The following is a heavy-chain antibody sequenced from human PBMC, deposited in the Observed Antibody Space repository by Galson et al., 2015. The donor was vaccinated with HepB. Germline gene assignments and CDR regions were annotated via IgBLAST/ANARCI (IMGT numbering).Heavy chain of an antibody. CDR1: GYTFTNYA. V-gene: IGHV1-3*01. J-gene: IGHJ5*02. D-gene: IGHD6-19*01. CDR3: VRDGALAGTRNNWFDP. CDR2: INAGNGDT. Sequence: SVKVSCKASGYTFTNYAVQWVRQAPGQRLEWMGWINAGNGDTRYSQRFQGRITITSDTSATTAHMELSSLRSEDTAVYYCVRDGALAGTRNNWFDPWGRGTLVTVSS.